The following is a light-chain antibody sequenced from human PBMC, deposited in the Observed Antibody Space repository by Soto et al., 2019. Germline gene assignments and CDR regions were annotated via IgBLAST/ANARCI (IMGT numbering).Light chain of an antibody. CDR2: EVS. Sequence: QSALTQPASVSGSPGQSITISCTGSSSDVGRYKYVSWYQHRPGEAPKLVIYEVSNRPSGVSNRFSGSKSGNTASLTISGLQAEDEADYYCSSFTRSSTYVFGSGTKVTVL. CDR1: SSDVGRYKY. V-gene: IGLV2-14*01. CDR3: SSFTRSSTYV. J-gene: IGLJ1*01.